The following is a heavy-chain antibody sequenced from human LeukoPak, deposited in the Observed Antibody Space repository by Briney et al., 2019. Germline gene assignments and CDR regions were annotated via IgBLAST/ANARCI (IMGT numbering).Heavy chain of an antibody. CDR3: ARAREQWLMMNYFEF. CDR2: ISAYNGDT. CDR1: GYTFTSYG. J-gene: IGHJ4*02. D-gene: IGHD6-19*01. Sequence: ASVKVSCKASGYTFTSYGISWVRQAPGQGLEWMGWISAYNGDTNYAQKFQDRVTMITDTSTSTAYMELRSLRSDDTAVYYCARAREQWLMMNYFEFWGQGTLVTVSS. V-gene: IGHV1-18*01.